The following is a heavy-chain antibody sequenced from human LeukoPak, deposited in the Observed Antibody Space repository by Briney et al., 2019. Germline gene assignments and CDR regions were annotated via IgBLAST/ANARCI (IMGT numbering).Heavy chain of an antibody. D-gene: IGHD6-13*01. CDR3: ARSIAAKIDY. CDR1: GGSISSYY. CDR2: SFHSGST. Sequence: SETLSLTCIVSGGSISSYYWSWIRQPPGKGLEWIGYSFHSGSTNYNPSLKSRVTISVDTSKNQFSLKLSSVTAADTAVYYCARSIAAKIDYWGQGTLVTVSS. J-gene: IGHJ4*02. V-gene: IGHV4-59*01.